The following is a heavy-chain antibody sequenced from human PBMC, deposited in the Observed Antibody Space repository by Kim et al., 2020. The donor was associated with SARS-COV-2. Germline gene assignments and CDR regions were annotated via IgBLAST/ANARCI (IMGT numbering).Heavy chain of an antibody. V-gene: IGHV4-34*01. J-gene: IGHJ6*02. D-gene: IGHD3-16*01. CDR1: GGSFSGYY. Sequence: SETLSLTCAVYGGSFSGYYWSWIRQPPGKGLEWIGEINHSGSTNYNPSLKSRVTISVDTSKNQFSLKLSSVTAADTAVYYCARGVTSLLARCMDVWGQGTTVTVSS. CDR3: ARGVTSLLARCMDV. CDR2: INHSGST.